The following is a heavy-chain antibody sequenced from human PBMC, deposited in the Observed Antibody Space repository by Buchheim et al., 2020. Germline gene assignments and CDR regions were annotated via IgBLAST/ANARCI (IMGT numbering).Heavy chain of an antibody. J-gene: IGHJ4*02. CDR3: ARDGSSDYYDSSGLDY. CDR1: GGSISSYY. D-gene: IGHD3-22*01. Sequence: QVQLQESGPGLVKPSETLSLTCTVSGGSISSYYWSWIRQPPGKGLEWIGYIYYSGSTNYNPPLKSRVTISVDTSKNQFSLKLSSVTAADTAVYYCARDGSSDYYDSSGLDYWGQGTL. V-gene: IGHV4-59*01. CDR2: IYYSGST.